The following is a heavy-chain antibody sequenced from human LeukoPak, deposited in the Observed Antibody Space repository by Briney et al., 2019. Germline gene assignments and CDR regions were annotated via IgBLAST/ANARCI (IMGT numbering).Heavy chain of an antibody. J-gene: IGHJ4*02. CDR1: GSSISPYY. CDR3: ARHKDSGSYPLDY. Sequence: SSETLSLTCTVSGSSISPYYWSWIRQPPGKGLEWIAYIYYTGTTNYNPSLTGRVAISVDTSKNQFSLKLTSVTAVDTAVYYCARHKDSGSYPLDYWGQGTLVTVSS. CDR2: IYYTGTT. D-gene: IGHD1-26*01. V-gene: IGHV4-59*08.